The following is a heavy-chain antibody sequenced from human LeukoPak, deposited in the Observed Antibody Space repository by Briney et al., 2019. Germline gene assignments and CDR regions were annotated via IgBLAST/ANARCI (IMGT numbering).Heavy chain of an antibody. CDR2: IKSKTDGGTT. Sequence: GGSLRLSCAASGFTFSNVWMSWVRQAPGKGLEWVGRIKSKTDGGTTDYAAPVKGRFTISRDDSENALYLQMNSLRAEDTAVYYCARQRFLEWFDQDAFDIWGQGTMVTVSS. D-gene: IGHD3-3*01. CDR1: GFTFSNVW. J-gene: IGHJ3*02. CDR3: ARQRFLEWFDQDAFDI. V-gene: IGHV3-15*01.